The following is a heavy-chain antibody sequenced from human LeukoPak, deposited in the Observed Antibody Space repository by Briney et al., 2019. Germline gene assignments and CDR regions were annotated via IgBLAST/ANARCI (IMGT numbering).Heavy chain of an antibody. CDR1: GFTFSTYA. Sequence: GGSLRLSCAASGFTFSTYAMSWVRQAPGKGLEWVAVISYDGSNKYYADSVKGRFTISSDNSKNTLYLQMNSLRAEDTAVYYCAKPNSSGWYSYWGQGTLVTVSS. V-gene: IGHV3-30*04. J-gene: IGHJ4*02. CDR3: AKPNSSGWYSY. D-gene: IGHD6-19*01. CDR2: ISYDGSNK.